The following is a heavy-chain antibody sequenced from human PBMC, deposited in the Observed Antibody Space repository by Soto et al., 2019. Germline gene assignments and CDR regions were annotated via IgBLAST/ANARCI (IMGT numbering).Heavy chain of an antibody. Sequence: SETLSLTCTVSGGSISSSSYYWGWIRQPPGKGLEWIGSIYYSGSTYYNPSLKSRVTISVATSKNQFSLKLSSVTAADTAVYYCARPGSGNSGNGYFDYWGQGTLVTVSS. D-gene: IGHD4-4*01. CDR1: GGSISSSSYY. CDR3: ARPGSGNSGNGYFDY. V-gene: IGHV4-39*01. CDR2: IYYSGST. J-gene: IGHJ4*02.